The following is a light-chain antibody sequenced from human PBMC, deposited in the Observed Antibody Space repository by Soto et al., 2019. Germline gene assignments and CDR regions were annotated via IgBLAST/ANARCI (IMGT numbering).Light chain of an antibody. CDR3: SSYTTNTTLPYV. J-gene: IGLJ1*01. CDR1: ISDVGAYNY. Sequence: QSVLTQPASVSGSPGQSITISCTGTISDVGAYNYVSWYQQNPGKAPKLMIYEVSNRPSGVSNRFSGSKSGNTASLTISGLRADDEAEYCCSSYTTNTTLPYVFGSGTKVTVL. V-gene: IGLV2-14*01. CDR2: EVS.